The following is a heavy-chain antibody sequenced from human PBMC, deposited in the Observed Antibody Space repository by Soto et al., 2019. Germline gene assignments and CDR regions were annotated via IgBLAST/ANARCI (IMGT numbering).Heavy chain of an antibody. Sequence: QVQLVESRGGVVQPGRTLRLSCAAAGFTFSSYGMHWVRQAPGKGLEWVAVISYDGSNKYYADSVKGRFTISRDNSKNTLYLQMNSLRAEDTAVYYCAKASRTYYDFRSGYHERYYFDYWGQGTLVTVSS. CDR3: AKASRTYYDFRSGYHERYYFDY. V-gene: IGHV3-30*18. CDR2: ISYDGSNK. D-gene: IGHD3-3*01. J-gene: IGHJ4*02. CDR1: GFTFSSYG.